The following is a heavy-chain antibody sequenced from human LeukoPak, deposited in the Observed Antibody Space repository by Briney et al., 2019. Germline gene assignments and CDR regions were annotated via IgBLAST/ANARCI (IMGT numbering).Heavy chain of an antibody. V-gene: IGHV3-43D*03. J-gene: IGHJ4*02. CDR3: AKDLVMVRGVIITPDY. D-gene: IGHD3-10*01. Sequence: PGGSLRLSCAASGFTFYDYAMHWVRQAPGKGLEWVSLISWDGGSTYYADSVKGRFTISRDNSKNSLYLQMNSLRAEDAAVYYCAKDLVMVRGVIITPDYWGQGTLVTVSS. CDR2: ISWDGGST. CDR1: GFTFYDYA.